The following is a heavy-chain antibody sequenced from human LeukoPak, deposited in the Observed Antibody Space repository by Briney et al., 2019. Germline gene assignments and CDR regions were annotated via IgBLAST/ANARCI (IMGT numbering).Heavy chain of an antibody. CDR1: SHFISRGYY. Sequence: SDTQSLTCSVWSHFISRGYYWGWTGPRQGKGVEGIEEINHSGSTNYNPSLKSRVTISVDTSKNQFSLKLSSVTAADTAVYYCSRSVKTWSWWFDPWGQGTLVTLSS. J-gene: IGHJ5*02. V-gene: IGHV4-38-2*02. CDR3: SRSVKTWSWWFDP. D-gene: IGHD3-10*01. CDR2: INHSGST.